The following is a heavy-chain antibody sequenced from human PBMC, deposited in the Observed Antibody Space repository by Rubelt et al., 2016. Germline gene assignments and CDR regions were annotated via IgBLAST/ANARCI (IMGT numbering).Heavy chain of an antibody. CDR3: ARGGIVVVPAAIGYYYGMDV. J-gene: IGHJ6*02. D-gene: IGHD2-2*01. V-gene: IGHV4-34*01. Sequence: QVQLQQWGAGLLKPSETLSLTCAVYGGSFSGYYWSWIRQPPGKGLEWIGEINHSGSTNYNPSLKSRVTISVDPSKNQFSLKLSFVTAADTAVYYCARGGIVVVPAAIGYYYGMDVWGQGTTVTVSS. CDR1: GGSFSGYY. CDR2: INHSGST.